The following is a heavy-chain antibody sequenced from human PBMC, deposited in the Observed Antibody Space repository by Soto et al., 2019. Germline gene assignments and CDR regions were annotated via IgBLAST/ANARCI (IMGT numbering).Heavy chain of an antibody. Sequence: TLCLTFSVAGVSVSSGGYYWSWIRQPPGKGLEWIGYIYYTGSTHFMPSLKSRVSISADTSKNQFSLKLSSVTAADTAVYYCARGYISDWDPLFDFDYWGQGTLVTVSS. V-gene: IGHV4-61*08. CDR3: ARGYISDWDPLFDFDY. D-gene: IGHD6-19*01. CDR1: GVSVSSGGYY. CDR2: IYYTGST. J-gene: IGHJ4*02.